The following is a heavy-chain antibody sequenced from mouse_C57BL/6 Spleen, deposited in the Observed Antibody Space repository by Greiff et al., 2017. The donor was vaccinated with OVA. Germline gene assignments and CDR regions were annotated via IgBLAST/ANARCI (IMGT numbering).Heavy chain of an antibody. CDR3: AREGYYPYWYFDV. D-gene: IGHD2-3*01. J-gene: IGHJ1*03. CDR2: IYPGDGDT. V-gene: IGHV1-82*01. Sequence: QVQLQQSGPELVKPGASVKISCKASGYAFSSSWMNWVKQRPGKGLEWIGRIYPGDGDTNYNGKFKGKATLTADKSSSTAYMQLSSLTSEDSAVYCCAREGYYPYWYFDVWGTGTTVTVSS. CDR1: GYAFSSSW.